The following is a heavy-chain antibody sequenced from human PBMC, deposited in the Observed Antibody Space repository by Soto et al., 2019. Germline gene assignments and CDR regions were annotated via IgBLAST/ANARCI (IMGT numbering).Heavy chain of an antibody. CDR1: GFSLSSTRMA. CDR3: AHIVVAGLGYYFDY. CDR2: IYWDDDK. D-gene: IGHD6-19*01. J-gene: IGHJ4*02. Sequence: QITLKESGPTLVKPTQTLTLTCTFSGFSLSSTRMAVGWIRQPPGKALEWLALIYWDDDKRYSPFLKSRLTITTDTSKNQVDLTMANMDTVDTARYYWAHIVVAGLGYYFDYWGQGTLVTVSS. V-gene: IGHV2-5*02.